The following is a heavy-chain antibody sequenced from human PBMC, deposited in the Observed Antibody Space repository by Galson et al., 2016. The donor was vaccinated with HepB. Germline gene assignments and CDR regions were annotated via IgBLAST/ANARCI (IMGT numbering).Heavy chain of an antibody. V-gene: IGHV3-15*01. J-gene: IGHJ4*02. CDR2: IKSKTDGGTT. Sequence: SLRLSCAASGFTFSNAWMSWVRQAPGKGLEWVGRIKSKTDGGTTDYAAPVKGRFSISRDDSKNTLYLQMDSLKTEDTAVYYCTIVGGSRTNFDYWGRGTLVTVSS. CDR1: GFTFSNAW. D-gene: IGHD1-26*01. CDR3: TIVGGSRTNFDY.